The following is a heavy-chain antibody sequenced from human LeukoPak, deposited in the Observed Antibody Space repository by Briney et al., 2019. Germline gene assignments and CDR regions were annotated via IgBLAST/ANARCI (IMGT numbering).Heavy chain of an antibody. J-gene: IGHJ4*02. CDR1: GYTFTGYY. CDR3: ARTPRTYYYDSSGYYSFDY. CDR2: INPNSGGT. V-gene: IGHV1-2*02. Sequence: ASVKVSCKASGYTFTGYYMHGVRQAPGQGLEWMGWINPNSGGTNYAQKFQGRVTMTRDTPISTAYMELSRLRSDDTAVYYCARTPRTYYYDSSGYYSFDYWGQGTLVTVSS. D-gene: IGHD3-22*01.